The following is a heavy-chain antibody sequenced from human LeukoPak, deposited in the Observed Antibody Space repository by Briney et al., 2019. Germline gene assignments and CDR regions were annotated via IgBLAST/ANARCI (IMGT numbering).Heavy chain of an antibody. CDR2: IIPIFGTA. J-gene: IGHJ4*02. Sequence: ASVKVSCKASGGTFSSYAISWVRQAPGQGLEWMGGIIPIFGTANYAQKFQGRVTITADESTSTAYMELGSLRSEDTAVYYCARGYCSGGSCYNPPLGYWGQGTLVTVSS. D-gene: IGHD2-15*01. CDR1: GGTFSSYA. V-gene: IGHV1-69*13. CDR3: ARGYCSGGSCYNPPLGY.